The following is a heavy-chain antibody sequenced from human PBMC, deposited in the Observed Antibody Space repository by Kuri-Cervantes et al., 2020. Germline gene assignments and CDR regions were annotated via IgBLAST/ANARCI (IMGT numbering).Heavy chain of an antibody. D-gene: IGHD4-17*01. J-gene: IGHJ4*02. V-gene: IGHV3-13*01. Sequence: GESLKISCAASGFTFSSYSMNWVRQAPGKGLEWVSAIGTAGDTYYPGSVKGRFTISRENAKNSLYLQMNSLRAGDTAVYYCARGVVGDYAFDYWGQGTLVTVSS. CDR2: IGTAGDT. CDR3: ARGVVGDYAFDY. CDR1: GFTFSSYS.